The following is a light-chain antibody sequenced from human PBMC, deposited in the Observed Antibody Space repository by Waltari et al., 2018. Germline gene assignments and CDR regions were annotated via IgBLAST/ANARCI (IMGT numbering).Light chain of an antibody. V-gene: IGLV2-14*03. CDR3: SSYTTSSTVV. CDR1: SSDVGAYNY. CDR2: DVS. J-gene: IGLJ2*01. Sequence: QSALTQPASVSGSPGQSITISCPGPSSDVGAYNYVSWYRQHPGKAPKLLIFDVSHRPSGVSNRVSGSKSGNTASRTISGLQAEDEADYYCSSYTTSSTVVFGGGTKLTVL.